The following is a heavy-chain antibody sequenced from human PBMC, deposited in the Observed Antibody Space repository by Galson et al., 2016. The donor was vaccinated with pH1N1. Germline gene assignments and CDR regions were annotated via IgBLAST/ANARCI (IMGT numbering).Heavy chain of an antibody. CDR3: AKAKLASSEWFGGWVDP. Sequence: SLRLSCAASGFTFISYAMTWVRQAPGKGLEWVSSIIGSGVYTSDADSVRGRFTISRDNSKNTLYLQMNSLRAEDTGVYYCAKAKLASSEWFGGWVDPWGQGTLVTVSS. CDR2: IIGSGVYT. J-gene: IGHJ5*02. CDR1: GFTFISYA. V-gene: IGHV3-23*01. D-gene: IGHD3-10*01.